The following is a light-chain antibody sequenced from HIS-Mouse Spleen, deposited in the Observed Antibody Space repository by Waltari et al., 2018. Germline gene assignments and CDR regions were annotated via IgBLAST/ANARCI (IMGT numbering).Light chain of an antibody. CDR2: GAS. J-gene: IGKJ4*01. V-gene: IGKV3-15*01. CDR3: QQYNNWLGT. Sequence: EIWMTQSPATLSVSHGERATLSCRASQSVSSNLAWYQQKPGQAPRLLIYGASTRATGIPARFSGSGSGTEFTLTISSMQSEDFAVYYCQQYNNWLGTFGGGTKVEIK. CDR1: QSVSSN.